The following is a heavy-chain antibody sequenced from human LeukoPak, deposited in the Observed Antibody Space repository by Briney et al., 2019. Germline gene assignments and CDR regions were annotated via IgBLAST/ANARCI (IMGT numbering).Heavy chain of an antibody. CDR1: GFTVSSNY. Sequence: GGSLRLSCVASGFTVSSNYMSWVRQAPGKGLEWVSVIYSGGSTYYADSVKGRFTISRDNSKNTLYLQMNSLRAEDTAVYYCAREGQQLSWDYWGQGTLVTVSS. V-gene: IGHV3-66*01. D-gene: IGHD6-13*01. J-gene: IGHJ4*02. CDR3: AREGQQLSWDY. CDR2: IYSGGST.